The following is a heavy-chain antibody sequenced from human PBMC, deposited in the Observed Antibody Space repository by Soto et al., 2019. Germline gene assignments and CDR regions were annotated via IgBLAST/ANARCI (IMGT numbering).Heavy chain of an antibody. Sequence: SETLSLTCTFSVDSMDSFYWNWIRHPPGKGLEWIGYIYYTGSTNYNPSLKSRVSISIDTSKNQFSLQLSSVTAADTAIYYCARHATLRYLGHGTRVPGSS. J-gene: IGHJ4*01. CDR1: VDSMDSFY. CDR2: IYYTGST. D-gene: IGHD2-15*01. V-gene: IGHV4-59*03. CDR3: ARHATLRY.